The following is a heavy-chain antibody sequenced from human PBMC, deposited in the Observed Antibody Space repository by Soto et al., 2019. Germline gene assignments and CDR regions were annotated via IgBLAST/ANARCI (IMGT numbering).Heavy chain of an antibody. D-gene: IGHD6-19*01. CDR3: ARHIGVTGTRGFDY. J-gene: IGHJ4*02. CDR1: GASINDNNW. Sequence: QVQLQQSGPGLVKPSETLSLTCAVSGASINDNNWWSWVRQNPGKGLEWIGEVVHWGTTNYNPSLRSRVTISMDKPNNQISLTLSSVTAADSALYYCARHIGVTGTRGFDYWGQGTLVTVSS. V-gene: IGHV4-4*02. CDR2: VVHWGTT.